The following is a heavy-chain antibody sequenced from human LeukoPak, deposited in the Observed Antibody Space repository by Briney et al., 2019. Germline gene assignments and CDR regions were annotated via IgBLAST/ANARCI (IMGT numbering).Heavy chain of an antibody. D-gene: IGHD2-15*01. CDR1: GGSFSGYY. CDR2: INHSGST. CDR3: ARDVGWQYYYYYYGMDV. V-gene: IGHV4-34*01. Sequence: PSETLSLTCAVYGGSFSGYYWSWIRQPPGKGLEWIGEINHSGSTNYNPSLKSRVTISVDTSKNQFSLKLSSVTAADTAVYYCARDVGWQYYYYYYGMDVWGQGTTVTVSS. J-gene: IGHJ6*02.